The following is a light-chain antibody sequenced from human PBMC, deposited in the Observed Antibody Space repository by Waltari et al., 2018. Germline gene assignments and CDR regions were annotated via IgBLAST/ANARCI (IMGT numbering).Light chain of an antibody. Sequence: QSALTQPASVSGSPGQSIAISCTGTSSDIGAYNHVYWYQQHPGKAPKRILYEVSNRRSGVSTRFSGSKSGNTASLTIAGLQAEDEADYYCNSFTTSATHVCGTGTKVSVL. CDR1: SSDIGAYNH. J-gene: IGLJ1*01. V-gene: IGLV2-14*01. CDR2: EVS. CDR3: NSFTTSATHV.